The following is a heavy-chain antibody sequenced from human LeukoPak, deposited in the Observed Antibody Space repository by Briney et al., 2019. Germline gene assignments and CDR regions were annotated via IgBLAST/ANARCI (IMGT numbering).Heavy chain of an antibody. D-gene: IGHD6-19*01. J-gene: IGHJ4*02. CDR2: IYYSGST. Sequence: SETLSLTCTVSSGSISTYYWNWIRQPPGKGLEWIGYIYYSGSTNYNPSLKSRVTISIDTSKNQFSLKLSSVTAADTAVYYCPKYSSGWLIDSWGQGTLVTVSS. V-gene: IGHV4-59*01. CDR3: PKYSSGWLIDS. CDR1: SGSISTYY.